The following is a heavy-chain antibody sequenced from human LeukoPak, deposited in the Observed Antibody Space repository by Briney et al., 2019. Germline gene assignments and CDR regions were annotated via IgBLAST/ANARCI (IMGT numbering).Heavy chain of an antibody. Sequence: GGSLRLSCEASGFTFSNYWMHWVRQAPGKGLVWVSRINSDGTVTNYADSVKGRFTVSRDNAKNTLYLQMNSLRADDTAVYYCIPMPLAWGQSTLVTV. D-gene: IGHD2-2*01. J-gene: IGHJ1*01. CDR3: IPMPLA. CDR1: GFTFSNYW. CDR2: INSDGTVT. V-gene: IGHV3-74*01.